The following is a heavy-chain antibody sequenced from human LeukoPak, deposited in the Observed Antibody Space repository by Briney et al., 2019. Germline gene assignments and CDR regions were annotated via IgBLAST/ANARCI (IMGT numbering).Heavy chain of an antibody. V-gene: IGHV4-61*02. Sequence: PSETLSLTCTVSGGSISSGSYYWSWIRQPAGKGLEWIGRIYTSGSTNYNPSLKSRVTISVDTSKNQFSLKLSSVTAADTAVYYCARDSPWYYGSGTPRGGWFDPWGQGTLVTVSS. CDR2: IYTSGST. CDR3: ARDSPWYYGSGTPRGGWFDP. D-gene: IGHD3-10*01. J-gene: IGHJ5*02. CDR1: GGSISSGSYY.